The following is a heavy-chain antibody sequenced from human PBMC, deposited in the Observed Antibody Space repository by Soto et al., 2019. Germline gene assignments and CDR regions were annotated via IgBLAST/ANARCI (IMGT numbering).Heavy chain of an antibody. CDR1: GYTFTSYD. J-gene: IGHJ6*02. Sequence: GASVKVSCKASGYTFTSYDINWVRQATGQGLEWMGWMNPNSGNTGYAQKFQGRVTMTRNTSISTAYMELSSLRSEDTAVYYCARSEFSSWHPYYGMDVWGQGTTVTVSS. CDR2: MNPNSGNT. D-gene: IGHD6-13*01. V-gene: IGHV1-8*01. CDR3: ARSEFSSWHPYYGMDV.